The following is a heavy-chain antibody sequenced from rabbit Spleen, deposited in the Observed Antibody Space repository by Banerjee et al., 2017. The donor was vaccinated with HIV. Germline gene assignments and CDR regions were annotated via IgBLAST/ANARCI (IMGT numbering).Heavy chain of an antibody. Sequence: KESGGGLVTPGGTLTLTCTVSGFSLSNFAVTWVRQAPGKGLEWIGIVDASGSIYYASWAKGRFTISKTSTTVDLKMTSPTTEDTAMYFCARMSDYVSGRAIDLWGQGTLVTVS. V-gene: IGHV1S69*01. CDR3: ARMSDYVSGRAIDL. CDR1: GFSLSNFA. CDR2: VDASGSI. J-gene: IGHJ3*01. D-gene: IGHD1-1*01.